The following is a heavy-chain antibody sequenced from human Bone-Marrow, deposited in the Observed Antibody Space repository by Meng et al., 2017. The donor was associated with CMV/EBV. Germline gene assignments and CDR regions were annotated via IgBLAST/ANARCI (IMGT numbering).Heavy chain of an antibody. CDR3: ARGGAHYDFWSGYYKVGYFDY. CDR1: GFTFSSYW. Sequence: GESLKISYAASGFTFSSYWMHWVRQAPGKGLVWVSRINSDGSSTSYADSVKGRFTISRDNAKNTLYLQMNSLRAEDTAVYYCARGGAHYDFWSGYYKVGYFDYWGQGTLVTVSS. J-gene: IGHJ4*02. CDR2: INSDGSST. V-gene: IGHV3-74*01. D-gene: IGHD3-3*01.